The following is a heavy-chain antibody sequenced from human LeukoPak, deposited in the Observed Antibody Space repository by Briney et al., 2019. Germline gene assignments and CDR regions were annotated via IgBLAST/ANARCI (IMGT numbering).Heavy chain of an antibody. J-gene: IGHJ5*02. Sequence: PGGSLRLSCAVSGFSFSSYSMKWVRQAPGKRLEWVSSISSSSNYIYYADSVKGRFTISRDNSRNTLSLQMNSLRADDTAVYYCAKDRTGTTGADWFDPWGQGTLVTVSS. CDR2: ISSSSNYI. D-gene: IGHD1-1*01. CDR1: GFSFSSYS. CDR3: AKDRTGTTGADWFDP. V-gene: IGHV3-21*04.